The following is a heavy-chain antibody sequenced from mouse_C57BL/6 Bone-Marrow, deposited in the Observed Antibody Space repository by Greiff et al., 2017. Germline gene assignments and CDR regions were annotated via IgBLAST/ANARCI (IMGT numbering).Heavy chain of an antibody. CDR1: GYTFTSYW. CDR3: ARGLGPSWFAY. V-gene: IGHV1-50*01. D-gene: IGHD4-1*01. CDR2: IDPSDSYT. J-gene: IGHJ3*01. Sequence: QVQLQQPGAELVKPGASVKLSCKASGYTFTSYWMQWVKQRPGQGLEWIGEIDPSDSYTNYNQKFKGKATLTVDTSSSTAYMQLSSLTSAAAAVYYGARGLGPSWFAYGGQGTLVSAPA.